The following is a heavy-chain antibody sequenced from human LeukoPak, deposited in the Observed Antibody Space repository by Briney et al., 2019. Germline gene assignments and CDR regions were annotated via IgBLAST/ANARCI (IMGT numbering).Heavy chain of an antibody. CDR3: ASAASIAVAGNVY. J-gene: IGHJ4*02. CDR1: GFTFSSYA. D-gene: IGHD6-19*01. CDR2: ISYDGSNK. Sequence: GRSLRLSCAASGFTFSSYAMHWVRQAPGKGLEWVAVISYDGSNKYYADSVKGRFTISRDNSKNTLYLQMNSLRAEDTAVYYCASAASIAVAGNVYWGQGTLVTVSS. V-gene: IGHV3-30-3*01.